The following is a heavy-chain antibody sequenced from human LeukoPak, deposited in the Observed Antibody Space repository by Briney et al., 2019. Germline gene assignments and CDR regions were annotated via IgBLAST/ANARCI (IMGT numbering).Heavy chain of an antibody. CDR2: ISGSGGST. V-gene: IGHV3-23*01. D-gene: IGHD3-3*01. CDR1: GFTFSSYA. CDR3: AKDPPILEWLPYFDY. Sequence: GGSPRLSCAASGFTFSSYAMSWVRQAPGKGLEWVSAISGSGGSTYYADSVKGRFTISRDNSKNTLYLQMNSLRAEDTAVYYCAKDPPILEWLPYFDYWGQGTLVTVSS. J-gene: IGHJ4*02.